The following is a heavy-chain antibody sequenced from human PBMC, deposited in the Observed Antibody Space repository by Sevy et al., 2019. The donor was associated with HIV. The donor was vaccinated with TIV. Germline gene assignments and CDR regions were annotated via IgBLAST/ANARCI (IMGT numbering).Heavy chain of an antibody. D-gene: IGHD2-15*01. V-gene: IGHV3-15*01. CDR1: EFIFNDAW. CDR3: TTKGRDCSGIRCQIS. Sequence: GESLKISCVASEFIFNDAWMHWVRQAPGKGLEWVGRIKSNIDGAAIDYAAPVKGRFTISRDDSKNTVFLQMNSLKSEDTAVYFGTTKGRDCSGIRCQISWGQGTQVTVSS. CDR2: IKSNIDGAAI. J-gene: IGHJ5*02.